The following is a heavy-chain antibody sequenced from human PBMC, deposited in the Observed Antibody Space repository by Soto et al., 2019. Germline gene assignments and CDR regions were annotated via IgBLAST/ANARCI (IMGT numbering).Heavy chain of an antibody. J-gene: IGHJ5*02. CDR1: GGSVSSSNW. Sequence: PETLSLTCAVSGGSVSSSNWWNWVRQPPGKGLEWIGEIHHSGSTNYNPSLKRRVTISVDKSKNQFSLKLNSVTAADTAVYYCARVRQGCSSTSCYFDPWGQGTLVTVSS. CDR3: ARVRQGCSSTSCYFDP. D-gene: IGHD2-2*01. CDR2: IHHSGST. V-gene: IGHV4-4*03.